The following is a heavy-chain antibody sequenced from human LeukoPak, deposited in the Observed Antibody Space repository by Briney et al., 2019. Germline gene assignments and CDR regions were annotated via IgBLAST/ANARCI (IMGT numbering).Heavy chain of an antibody. J-gene: IGHJ4*02. V-gene: IGHV3-30*18. CDR1: GFTFSSYG. D-gene: IGHD3-10*01. Sequence: PGRSLRLSCAASGFTFSSYGMHWVRQAPGKGLEWVAVISYDGSNKYYADSVKGRFTISRDNSKNTLYLQMNSLRAEDTAVYYCAKEGYRWFGELSYSDYWGQGTLVTVSS. CDR3: AKEGYRWFGELSYSDY. CDR2: ISYDGSNK.